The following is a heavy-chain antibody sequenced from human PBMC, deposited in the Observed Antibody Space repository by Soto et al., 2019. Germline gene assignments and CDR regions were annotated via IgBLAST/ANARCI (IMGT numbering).Heavy chain of an antibody. Sequence: QVQLQESGPGLVKPSETLSLTCTVSGGSISSYYWSWIRQPPGKGLEWIGYIYYSGSTNYNPSLKSRVTISVDAAKNQFSLKLSSVTAADTAVYYCARRYGGTLHYWGQGTLVTVSS. CDR2: IYYSGST. D-gene: IGHD4-17*01. J-gene: IGHJ4*02. CDR1: GGSISSYY. CDR3: ARRYGGTLHY. V-gene: IGHV4-59*08.